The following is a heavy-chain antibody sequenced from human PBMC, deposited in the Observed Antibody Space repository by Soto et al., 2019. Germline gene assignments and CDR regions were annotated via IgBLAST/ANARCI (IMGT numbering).Heavy chain of an antibody. J-gene: IGHJ5*02. CDR1: GFAFSSYA. Sequence: PGGSLRLSCAASGFAFSSYALHWVRRAPGKGLEWVSAIGTGGDTYYADSVMGRFTISRDNAKKSLYLHMNSLIAEDMAVYYCARAVGYCSSTSCYREWFDPWGQGTLVTVSS. V-gene: IGHV3-13*01. CDR3: ARAVGYCSSTSCYREWFDP. CDR2: IGTGGDT. D-gene: IGHD2-2*03.